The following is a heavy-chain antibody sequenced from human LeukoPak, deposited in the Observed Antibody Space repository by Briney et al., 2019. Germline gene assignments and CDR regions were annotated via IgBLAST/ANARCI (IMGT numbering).Heavy chain of an antibody. CDR3: AAHSSGWYGFGY. J-gene: IGHJ4*02. Sequence: SETLSLTCTVSGGSISSGSYYWSWIRQPAGKGLEWIGRIYTSGSTNYNPSLKSRVTISVDTSKNQFSLKLSSVTAADTAVYYCAAHSSGWYGFGYGGQGTLVTVSS. CDR2: IYTSGST. D-gene: IGHD6-19*01. CDR1: GGSISSGSYY. V-gene: IGHV4-61*02.